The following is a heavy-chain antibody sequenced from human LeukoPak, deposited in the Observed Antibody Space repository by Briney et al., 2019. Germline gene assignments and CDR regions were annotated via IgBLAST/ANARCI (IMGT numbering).Heavy chain of an antibody. V-gene: IGHV3-23*01. J-gene: IGHJ4*02. Sequence: PGGSLRLSCAASGFTSSSYAMSWVRQAPGKGLEWVSAISGSGGSTYYSDSVKGRFTISRDNSKNTLYLQMNNLRAEDTAVYYCAKDLTGFDSFDYWGQGTLVTVSS. D-gene: IGHD3-9*01. CDR3: AKDLTGFDSFDY. CDR1: GFTSSSYA. CDR2: ISGSGGST.